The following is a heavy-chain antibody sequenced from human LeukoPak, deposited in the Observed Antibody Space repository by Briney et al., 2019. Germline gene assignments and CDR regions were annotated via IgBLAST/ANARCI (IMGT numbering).Heavy chain of an antibody. Sequence: ASVKVSCKASGYTFTGYYMHWVRQAPGQGLELMGWINPNSGGTNYAQKFQGRVTMTRDTSISTAYMELSRLRSDDTAVYYCARMGPRSYCSSTSCYMSIWGQGTLVTVSS. J-gene: IGHJ4*02. D-gene: IGHD2-2*02. CDR1: GYTFTGYY. V-gene: IGHV1-2*02. CDR3: ARMGPRSYCSSTSCYMSI. CDR2: INPNSGGT.